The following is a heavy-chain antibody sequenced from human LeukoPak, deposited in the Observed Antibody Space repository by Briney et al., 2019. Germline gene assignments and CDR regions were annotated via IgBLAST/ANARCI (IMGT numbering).Heavy chain of an antibody. CDR3: ARERCSGGSCFDY. J-gene: IGHJ4*02. V-gene: IGHV3-66*01. CDR2: IYSGGST. Sequence: GGSVRLSCAASGFTVSSNHMSWLRHAPGKGLEGVIDIYSGGSTYYADSVKGRFTISSDNSKNTLYLQMNRLRAEDTAVYYCARERCSGGSCFDYWGQGTLVTVSS. D-gene: IGHD2-15*01. CDR1: GFTVSSNH.